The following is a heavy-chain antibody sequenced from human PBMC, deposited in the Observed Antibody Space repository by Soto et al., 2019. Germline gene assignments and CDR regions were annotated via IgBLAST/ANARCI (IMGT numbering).Heavy chain of an antibody. CDR1: GYTFTSYD. V-gene: IGHV1-8*01. J-gene: IGHJ5*02. Sequence: EASVKVSCKASGYTFTSYDINWVRQATGQGLEWMGWMNPNSGNTGYAQKFQGRVTMTRNTSISTAYMELSSLRSEDTAVYYCARGVPPYYDFWSGYYTGGWFDPWGQGTLVTVSS. CDR3: ARGVPPYYDFWSGYYTGGWFDP. CDR2: MNPNSGNT. D-gene: IGHD3-3*01.